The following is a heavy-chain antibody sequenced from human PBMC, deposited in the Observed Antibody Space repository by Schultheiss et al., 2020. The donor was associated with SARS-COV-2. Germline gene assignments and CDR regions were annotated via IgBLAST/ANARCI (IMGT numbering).Heavy chain of an antibody. V-gene: IGHV3-30*19. J-gene: IGHJ6*02. CDR2: ISYDGSNK. CDR1: GFTFSSYG. D-gene: IGHD3-10*01. Sequence: GGSLRLSCAASGFTFSSYGMHWVRQAPGKGLEWVAVISYDGSNKYYADSVKGRFTISRDNSKNTLYLQMNSLRAEDTAVYYCARGRTGGYGMDVWGQGTTVTVSS. CDR3: ARGRTGGYGMDV.